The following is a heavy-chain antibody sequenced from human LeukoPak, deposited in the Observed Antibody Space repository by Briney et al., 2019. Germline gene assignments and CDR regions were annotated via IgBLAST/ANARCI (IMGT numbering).Heavy chain of an antibody. D-gene: IGHD4-17*01. CDR2: IKQDGSEK. Sequence: PGGSLRLSCAASGFTFSSYWMSWVRQAPGKGLEWVANIKQDGSEKYYVDSVKGRFTISRDNAKNSLSLQMNSLRDEDTAVYYCARDHSRPYGDYEGYYFDYWGQGTLVTVSS. CDR1: GFTFSSYW. V-gene: IGHV3-7*01. CDR3: ARDHSRPYGDYEGYYFDY. J-gene: IGHJ4*02.